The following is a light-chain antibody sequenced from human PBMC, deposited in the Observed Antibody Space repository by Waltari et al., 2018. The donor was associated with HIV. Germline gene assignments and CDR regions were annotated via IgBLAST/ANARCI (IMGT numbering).Light chain of an antibody. Sequence: QSVLTQPPSVSGAPRQRVTISCSGSESNIGNNGVNWYQQIAGKPPKLLIYLDDIPPSGVSDRFSGSKSGTSASLAIRGLQSDDEADYYCAVWDDSVNGPVFGGGTKLTVL. CDR1: ESNIGNNG. CDR2: LDD. V-gene: IGLV1-36*01. J-gene: IGLJ2*01. CDR3: AVWDDSVNGPV.